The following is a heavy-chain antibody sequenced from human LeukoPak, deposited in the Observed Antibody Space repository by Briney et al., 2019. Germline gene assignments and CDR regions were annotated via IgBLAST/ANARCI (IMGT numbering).Heavy chain of an antibody. CDR1: GFTFSSYE. CDR2: ISSSGSTM. D-gene: IGHD2-2*01. J-gene: IGHJ4*02. CDR3: ARPNAPERYCSSTSCYYEY. Sequence: GGSLRLSCAASGFTFSSYEMNWVRQAPGKGLEWVSYISSSGSTMYYADSVKGRFTISRDNAKNSLYLQMNRLRAEDTAVYYCARPNAPERYCSSTSCYYEYWGQGTLVTVSS. V-gene: IGHV3-48*03.